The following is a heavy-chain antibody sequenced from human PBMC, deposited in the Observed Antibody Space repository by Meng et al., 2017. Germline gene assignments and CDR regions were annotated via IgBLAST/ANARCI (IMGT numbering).Heavy chain of an antibody. D-gene: IGHD6-6*01. V-gene: IGHV4-34*01. Sequence: QDQLLPGGAGLLKPSDPLSLTRAFDGGSFSGYYWSWIRQPPGKGLEWIGEINHSGSTNYNPSLKSRVTISVDTSKNQFSLKLSSVTAADTAVYYCARRGIAARPFYYWGQGTLVTVSS. CDR1: GGSFSGYY. J-gene: IGHJ4*02. CDR2: INHSGST. CDR3: ARRGIAARPFYY.